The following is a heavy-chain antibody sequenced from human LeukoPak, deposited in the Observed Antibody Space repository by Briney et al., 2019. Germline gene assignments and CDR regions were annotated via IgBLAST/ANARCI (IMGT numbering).Heavy chain of an antibody. CDR3: AKDRGSGSIY. CDR1: GFTFSSYG. J-gene: IGHJ4*02. Sequence: GGSLRLSCAASGFTFSSYGMHWVRQAPGKGLEWVAVIWYDGGNKYYADSVKGRFTISRDNSKNSLYLQMNSLRSEDTALYYCAKDRGSGSIYWGQGTLVTVSS. CDR2: IWYDGGNK. D-gene: IGHD3-10*01. V-gene: IGHV3-33*03.